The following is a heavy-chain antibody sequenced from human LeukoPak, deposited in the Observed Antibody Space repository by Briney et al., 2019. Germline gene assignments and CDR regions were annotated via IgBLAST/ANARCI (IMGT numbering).Heavy chain of an antibody. J-gene: IGHJ4*02. CDR3: ARAIGVVRYARVYYFDY. CDR2: INWNGGST. V-gene: IGHV3-20*04. Sequence: PGGSLRLSCAASGFTFDDYGMSWVRQAPGKGLEWVSGINWNGGSTVYADSVKGRFTISRDNAKNSLYLQMNSLRAEDTALYYCARAIGVVRYARVYYFDYWGQGTLVTVSS. D-gene: IGHD2-21*01. CDR1: GFTFDDYG.